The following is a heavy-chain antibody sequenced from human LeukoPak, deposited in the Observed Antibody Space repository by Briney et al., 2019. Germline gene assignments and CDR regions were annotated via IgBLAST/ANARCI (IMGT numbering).Heavy chain of an antibody. CDR3: AKSSADWGNVDY. V-gene: IGHV3-23*01. D-gene: IGHD3/OR15-3a*01. CDR1: GFTFSSYA. J-gene: IGHJ4*02. CDR2: ISGSGGST. Sequence: GGSLRLSCAASGFTFSSYAMNWVRQAPGKGLEWVSAISGSGGSTYYADSVKGRFTIPRDNSKNTLYLQVNSLRAEDTAIYYCAKSSADWGNVDYWGQGTLVTVSS.